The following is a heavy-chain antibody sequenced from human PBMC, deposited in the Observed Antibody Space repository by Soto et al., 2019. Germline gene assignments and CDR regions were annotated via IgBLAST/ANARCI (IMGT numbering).Heavy chain of an antibody. J-gene: IGHJ5*02. CDR1: GGSFSSYA. Sequence: QVQLVQSGAEVKKPGSSVKVSCKACGGSFSSYAISWVRQAPGQGLEWMGGIIHIFGTAKYAQKFQGRVKITADESTSTAYMEMSSLKSADTAAYYCAPAPAHYNWFDHCGQGTLVTVSA. CDR3: APAPAHYNWFDH. CDR2: IIHIFGTA. V-gene: IGHV1-69*01. D-gene: IGHD2-2*01.